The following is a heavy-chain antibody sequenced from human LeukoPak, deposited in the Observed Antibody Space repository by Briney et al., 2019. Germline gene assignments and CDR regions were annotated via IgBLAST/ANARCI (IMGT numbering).Heavy chain of an antibody. V-gene: IGHV1-46*01. CDR2: INPSGGST. Sequence: ASVKVSCTASGYTFTSYYMHWVSQAPGQELEWMGIINPSGGSTSYQQMFQGRVSMTRDTSTSTVYMELSSLRSEDTAVYYCARPYCSSTSCNWFDPWGQGTLVTVSS. D-gene: IGHD2-2*01. CDR3: ARPYCSSTSCNWFDP. J-gene: IGHJ5*02. CDR1: GYTFTSYY.